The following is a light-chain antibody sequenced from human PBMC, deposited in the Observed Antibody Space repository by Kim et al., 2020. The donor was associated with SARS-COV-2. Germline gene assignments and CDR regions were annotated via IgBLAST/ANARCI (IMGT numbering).Light chain of an antibody. CDR1: SSNIGSFS. J-gene: IGLJ3*02. CDR2: NNT. CDR3: TTWDDSLSGFV. Sequence: QSVLTQPPSASGTPGQKFTISCSGSSSNIGSFSVSWYQQLPGTAPRVLIYNNTQRPSGVPDRFSGSKSGTSASLAISGLQSEDDADYFCTTWDDSLSGFVFGRGTQLTVL. V-gene: IGLV1-44*01.